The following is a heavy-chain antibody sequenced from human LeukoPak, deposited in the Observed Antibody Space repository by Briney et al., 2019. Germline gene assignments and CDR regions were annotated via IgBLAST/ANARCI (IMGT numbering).Heavy chain of an antibody. J-gene: IGHJ4*02. CDR3: ASGFWASSGSLDY. Sequence: GGSLRLSCAASGFTFSSYGMTWVRQAPGKGLEWVSYISSSSSTIYYADSVKGRFTISRDNAKNSPYLQMNSLRAEDTAVYYCASGFWASSGSLDYWGQGTLVTVSS. CDR1: GFTFSSYG. D-gene: IGHD3-22*01. V-gene: IGHV3-48*04. CDR2: ISSSSSTI.